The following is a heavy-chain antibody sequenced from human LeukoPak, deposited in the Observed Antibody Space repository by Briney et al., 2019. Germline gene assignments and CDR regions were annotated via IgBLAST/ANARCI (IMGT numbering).Heavy chain of an antibody. CDR2: IYTSGST. D-gene: IGHD5-18*01. CDR3: ARDLGNRIQLWLDY. J-gene: IGHJ4*02. CDR1: GGSISSGSYY. Sequence: SETLSLTCTVSGGSISSGSYYWSWIRQPAGKGLEWIGRIYTSGSTNYNPSLKSRVTISVDTSKNQFSLKLSSVTAADTAVYYCARDLGNRIQLWLDYWGQGTLVTVSS. V-gene: IGHV4-61*02.